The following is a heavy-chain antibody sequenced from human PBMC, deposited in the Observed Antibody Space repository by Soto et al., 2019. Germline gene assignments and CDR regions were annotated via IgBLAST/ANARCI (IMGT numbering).Heavy chain of an antibody. CDR1: GFTFSSYA. D-gene: IGHD2-2*02. Sequence: VFLRLSFAAPGFTFSSYAVSWVGQAPGKGLEWVSAISGSGGSTYYADSVKGRFTISRDNSKNTLYLQMNSLRAEDTAVYYCAKDHLAMDIVLVPAAIEVHGMDVWGQGTTVTVSS. CDR2: ISGSGGST. J-gene: IGHJ6*02. CDR3: AKDHLAMDIVLVPAAIEVHGMDV. V-gene: IGHV3-23*01.